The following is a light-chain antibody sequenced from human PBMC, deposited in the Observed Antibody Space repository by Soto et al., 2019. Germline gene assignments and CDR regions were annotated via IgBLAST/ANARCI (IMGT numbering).Light chain of an antibody. CDR1: SGHSSYA. CDR2: LNSDGSH. V-gene: IGLV4-69*01. CDR3: QTWGTGIRV. J-gene: IGLJ3*02. Sequence: QSVLTQSPSASASRGASVKLTCTLSSGHSSYAIAWHQQQPEKGPRYLMKLNSDGSHSKGDGIPDRFSGSSSGAERYLTIASLQSEDEAGYYCQTWGTGIRVFGGGTKLPVL.